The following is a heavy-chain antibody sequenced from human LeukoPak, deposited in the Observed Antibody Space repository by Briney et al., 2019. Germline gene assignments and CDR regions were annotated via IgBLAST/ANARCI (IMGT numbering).Heavy chain of an antibody. CDR2: IYYSGST. Sequence: SETLSLTCTVSGCSISSYYWSWFRQPPGKGLEWFGYIYYSGSTNYNPSLMSRVTISVDTSKNQFSLRLSSVTAADTDVYYCASHSSSWPIFDYWGQGTLVTVSS. J-gene: IGHJ4*02. D-gene: IGHD6-13*01. CDR3: ASHSSSWPIFDY. V-gene: IGHV4-59*01. CDR1: GCSISSYY.